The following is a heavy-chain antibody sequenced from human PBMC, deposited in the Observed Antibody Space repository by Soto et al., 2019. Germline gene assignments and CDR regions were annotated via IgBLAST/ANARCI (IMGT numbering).Heavy chain of an antibody. Sequence: SETLSLTCAVSGDSIRNGYYWGWIRQPPGKGLEWIGSIFHSGITHYNPSLKSRVTISVHPSKNQFSLRLTSVTAADTAVYYCARDVDWFAPWGQGILVTVYS. CDR3: ARDVDWFAP. CDR2: IFHSGIT. CDR1: GDSIRNGYY. V-gene: IGHV4-38-2*02. J-gene: IGHJ5*02.